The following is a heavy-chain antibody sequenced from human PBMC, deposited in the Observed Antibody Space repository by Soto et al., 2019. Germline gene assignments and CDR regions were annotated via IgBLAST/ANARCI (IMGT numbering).Heavy chain of an antibody. Sequence: ASVKVSCKASGYTFTGYYMHWVRQAPGQGLEWMGWINPNSGGTNYAQKFQGWVTMTRDTSISTAYMELSRLRSDDTAVYYCARGDRRAAAEVSHYIFDMDLGGQGTMLTFS. D-gene: IGHD6-25*01. V-gene: IGHV1-2*04. CDR3: ARGDRRAAAEVSHYIFDMDL. CDR2: INPNSGGT. J-gene: IGHJ6*02. CDR1: GYTFTGYY.